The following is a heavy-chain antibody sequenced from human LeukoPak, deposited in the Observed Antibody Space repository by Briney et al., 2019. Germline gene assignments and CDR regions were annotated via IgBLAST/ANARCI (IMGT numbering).Heavy chain of an antibody. Sequence: SETLSLTCTVSGGSISSYYWSWIRQPAGRGLEWIGRIYTSGSTNYNPSLKSRVTMSVDTSKNQFSLKLSSVTAAGTAVYYCARDLDYGDYVWFDPWGQGTLVTVSS. D-gene: IGHD4-17*01. CDR2: IYTSGST. V-gene: IGHV4-4*07. J-gene: IGHJ5*02. CDR1: GGSISSYY. CDR3: ARDLDYGDYVWFDP.